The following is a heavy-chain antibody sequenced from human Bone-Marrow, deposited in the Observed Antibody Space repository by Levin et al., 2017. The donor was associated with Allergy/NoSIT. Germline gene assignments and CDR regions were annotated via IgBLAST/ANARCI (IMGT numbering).Heavy chain of an antibody. CDR1: GYSFISYW. D-gene: IGHD2-2*01. CDR3: ARHRAGYCSSDICDGMADGSAFDI. J-gene: IGHJ3*02. V-gene: IGHV5-51*01. Sequence: AGGSLRLSCEGSGYSFISYWIGWVRQMPGKGPEWMGIIYPDDSEIKYSPSFRGQVTLSVDKFIKTAYLQWNSLKASDTAMYYCARHRAGYCSSDICDGMADGSAFDIWGQGTMVTVSA. CDR2: IYPDDSEI.